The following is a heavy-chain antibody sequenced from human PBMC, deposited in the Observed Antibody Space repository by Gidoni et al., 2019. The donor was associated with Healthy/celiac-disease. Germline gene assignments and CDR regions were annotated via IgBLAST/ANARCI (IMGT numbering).Heavy chain of an antibody. Sequence: QVQLQESGPGLVKPSETMSIHCTVSVGSISSYYWGWIRQPPGKGLEWIGYIYYSGITNYHPSLKSRVTISVDTSKNQFSLKLSSVTAADTAVYYCAIGDIVGATRFDYWGQGTLVTVSS. J-gene: IGHJ4*02. V-gene: IGHV4-59*01. CDR2: IYYSGIT. CDR3: AIGDIVGATRFDY. D-gene: IGHD1-26*01. CDR1: VGSISSYY.